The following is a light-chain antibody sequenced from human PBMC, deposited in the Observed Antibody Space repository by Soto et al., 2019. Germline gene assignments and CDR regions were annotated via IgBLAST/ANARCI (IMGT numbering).Light chain of an antibody. CDR2: GAS. CDR3: QQRYSPPRT. CDR1: QRFDTY. J-gene: IGKJ1*01. Sequence: DITLTQSPSSLSSSVGDIVTITCRASQRFDTYLRWFQRKPGKAPKLLIDGASRLQSGVPSLFSGSGNGTLFTLTISSWQPEDFATYYCQQRYSPPRTFGQGTRVEL. V-gene: IGKV1-39*01.